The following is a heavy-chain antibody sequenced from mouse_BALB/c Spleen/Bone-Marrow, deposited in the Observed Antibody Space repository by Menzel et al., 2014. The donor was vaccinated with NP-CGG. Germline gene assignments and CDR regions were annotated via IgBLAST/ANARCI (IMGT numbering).Heavy chain of an antibody. CDR3: ARWGGNYVGYYAMDY. V-gene: IGHV3-2*02. CDR2: ISYSGLT. Sequence: EVKLVESGPGLVKPSQSPSLTCSVAGYSITSDYVWNWIRQFPGNKLEWMGYISYSGLTSYNPSLKSRFSITRDTSKNQFFLQLNSVTTEDTATYHCARWGGNYVGYYAMDYWGQGTSVTVSS. CDR1: GYSITSDYV. J-gene: IGHJ4*01. D-gene: IGHD2-1*01.